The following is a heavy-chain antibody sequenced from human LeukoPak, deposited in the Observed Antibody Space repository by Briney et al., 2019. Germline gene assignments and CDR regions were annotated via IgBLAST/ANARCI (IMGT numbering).Heavy chain of an antibody. Sequence: ASVTVSFTASGYTFINFYMHWVRQAPGQGLELVGRIHPSGGSTSYSQKLHGRVTITSDTSINKLYMELNSLASEDTAVYYCAREGYDSNGYPFFDIWGQGTMVTASS. CDR3: AREGYDSNGYPFFDI. J-gene: IGHJ3*02. CDR1: GYTFINFY. D-gene: IGHD3-22*01. CDR2: IHPSGGST. V-gene: IGHV1-46*04.